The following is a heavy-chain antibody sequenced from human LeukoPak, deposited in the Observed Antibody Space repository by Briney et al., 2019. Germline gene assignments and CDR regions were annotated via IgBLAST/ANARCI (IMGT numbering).Heavy chain of an antibody. J-gene: IGHJ5*02. CDR2: IYPADSDI. CDR1: GYSFSSYW. V-gene: IGHV5-51*01. Sequence: GESLKISCKGSGYSFSSYWIGWVRQMPGKGLEWMGIIYPADSDIRYSPSFQGQVTISADKSISTAYLQWSSLKASDTAMYYCARQEYCSGGSCYTWFDPWGQGTLVTVSS. CDR3: ARQEYCSGGSCYTWFDP. D-gene: IGHD2-15*01.